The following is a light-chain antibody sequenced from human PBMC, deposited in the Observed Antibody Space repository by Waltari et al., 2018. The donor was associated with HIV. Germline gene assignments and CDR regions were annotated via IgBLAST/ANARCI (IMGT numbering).Light chain of an antibody. Sequence: QSALTQPASVSGSPGQSITISCTGTRSDVGSYYLVSWYQQHPGKAPKLMIYEVSKRPSGVSNRFSCSKSGNSASLTISGLQAEDEADYYCCSYAGSSTFVVVGGGTKLTVL. J-gene: IGLJ2*01. V-gene: IGLV2-23*02. CDR3: CSYAGSSTFVV. CDR1: RSDVGSYYL. CDR2: EVS.